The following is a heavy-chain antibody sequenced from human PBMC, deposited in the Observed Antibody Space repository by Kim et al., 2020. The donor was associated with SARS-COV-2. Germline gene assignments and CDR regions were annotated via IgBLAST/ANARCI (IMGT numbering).Heavy chain of an antibody. V-gene: IGHV4-34*01. CDR3: LSARRGL. Sequence: SETLSLTCAVYGGSFSGYYWSWIRQPPGKGLEWIGEINHSGSTNYNPSLKSRVTISVDTSKNQFSLKLSSVTAADTAVYYCLSARRGLWGQGTLVTVSS. CDR2: INHSGST. J-gene: IGHJ4*02. D-gene: IGHD6-6*01. CDR1: GGSFSGYY.